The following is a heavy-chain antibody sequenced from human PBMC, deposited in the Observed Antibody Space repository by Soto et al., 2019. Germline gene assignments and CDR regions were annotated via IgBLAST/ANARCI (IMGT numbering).Heavy chain of an antibody. D-gene: IGHD3-22*01. V-gene: IGHV2-26*01. CDR2: IFSNDEK. CDR1: GFSLSNARMG. CDR3: ARIDDYYDSSGYYYGGVGAFDI. Sequence: QVTLKESGPVLVKPTETLTLTCTVSGFSLSNARMGVSWIRQPPGKALEWLAHIFSNDEKSYSTSLKSRLTSSKDTSKSQVVLTMTNLDPVDTATYYCARIDDYYDSSGYYYGGVGAFDIWGQGTMVTVSS. J-gene: IGHJ3*02.